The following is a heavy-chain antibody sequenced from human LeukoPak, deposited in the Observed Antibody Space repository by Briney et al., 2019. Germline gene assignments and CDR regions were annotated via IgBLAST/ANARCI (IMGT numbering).Heavy chain of an antibody. CDR2: IYYSGST. D-gene: IGHD3-10*02. CDR3: ARHVRLAVYHFDY. J-gene: IGHJ4*02. Sequence: SETLSLTCTVSGGSISSSSYYWGWIRQPPGKGLEWIGSIYYSGSTYYNPSLKSRVTISVDTSKNQFSLKLSSVTAADTAVYYCARHVRLAVYHFDYWGQGTLVTVSS. V-gene: IGHV4-39*01. CDR1: GGSISSSSYY.